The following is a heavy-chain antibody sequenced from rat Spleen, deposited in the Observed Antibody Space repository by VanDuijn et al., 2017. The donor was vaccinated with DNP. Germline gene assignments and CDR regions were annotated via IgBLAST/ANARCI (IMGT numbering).Heavy chain of an antibody. D-gene: IGHD5-1*01. CDR3: KVGAQY. J-gene: IGHJ2*01. CDR1: GFTFSDYN. Sequence: EVQLVESGGGVVQSGRSLKVSCAASGFTFSDYNMAWVRQAPKKGLEWVATITYDGSKTYYRDSVKGRFTISRDNAKSTLYLQMNSLRSEDTATYYCKVGAQYWGQGVMVTVSS. V-gene: IGHV5S10*01. CDR2: ITYDGSKT.